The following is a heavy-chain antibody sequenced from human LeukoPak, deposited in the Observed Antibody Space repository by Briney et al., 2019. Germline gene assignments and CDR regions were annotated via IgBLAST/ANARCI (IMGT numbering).Heavy chain of an antibody. Sequence: PSETLSLTCTVSGYSISSGYYWGWIRQPPGKGLEWIGSIYHSGSTYYNPSLKSRVTISVDTSKNQFSLKLSSVTAADTAVYYCAALLWFGEFSGVVRAFDVWGQGTVVTVSS. CDR2: IYHSGST. CDR3: AALLWFGEFSGVVRAFDV. D-gene: IGHD3-10*01. J-gene: IGHJ3*01. V-gene: IGHV4-38-2*02. CDR1: GYSISSGYY.